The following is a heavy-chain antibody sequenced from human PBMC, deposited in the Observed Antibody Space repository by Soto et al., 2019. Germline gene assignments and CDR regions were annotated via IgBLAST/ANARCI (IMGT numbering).Heavy chain of an antibody. CDR1: GFTFSSYA. CDR3: AKAVEDYDFWSGYYNGPFDY. Sequence: EVQLLESGGGLVQPGGSLRLSCAASGFTFSSYAMSWVRQAPGKGLEWVSAISGSGGSTYYADSVKGRFTISRDNSKNTLYLQMNSLRAEDTAVYYCAKAVEDYDFWSGYYNGPFDYWGQGTLVTVSS. D-gene: IGHD3-3*01. CDR2: ISGSGGST. J-gene: IGHJ4*02. V-gene: IGHV3-23*01.